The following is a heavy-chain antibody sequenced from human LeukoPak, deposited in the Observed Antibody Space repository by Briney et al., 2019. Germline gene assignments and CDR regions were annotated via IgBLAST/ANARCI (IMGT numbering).Heavy chain of an antibody. CDR2: IYYSGST. CDR1: GGSISSSSYY. Sequence: PSETLPLTCTVSGGSISSSSYYWGWIRQPPGKGLEWIGSIYYSGSTYYNPSLKSRVTISVDTSKNQFSLKLSSVTAADTAVYYCGAREGYDIFLNWGQGTLVTVSS. CDR3: GAREGYDIFLN. V-gene: IGHV4-39*01. D-gene: IGHD3-9*01. J-gene: IGHJ4*02.